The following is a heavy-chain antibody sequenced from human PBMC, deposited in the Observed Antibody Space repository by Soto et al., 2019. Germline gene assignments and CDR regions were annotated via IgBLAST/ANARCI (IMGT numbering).Heavy chain of an antibody. CDR3: ARDPGYSYCSNWFDP. CDR2: ISYDGSNK. J-gene: IGHJ5*02. Sequence: PGGSLRLSFAASVFTFSSYAMHWVRQAPGKGLEWVAVISYDGSNKYYADCVKGRFTISRDNSKNTLYLQMNSLRAEATAVYYCARDPGYSYCSNWFDPWRQGTLVAVS. D-gene: IGHD5-18*01. V-gene: IGHV3-30-3*01. CDR1: VFTFSSYA.